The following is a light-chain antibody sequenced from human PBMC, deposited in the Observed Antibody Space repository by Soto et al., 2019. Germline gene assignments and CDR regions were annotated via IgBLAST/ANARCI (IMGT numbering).Light chain of an antibody. CDR1: QGVSYN. J-gene: IGKJ4*01. Sequence: EIVMTQSPATLSVSPGERATLSCRASQGVSYNLAWYQQKPGQGPRLLIYGAFTRATGIPARFSGSGSGTEFTLTISSLQSEDFGVYYCQQYKNWPPLTFGGGTKVEIK. V-gene: IGKV3-15*01. CDR2: GAF. CDR3: QQYKNWPPLT.